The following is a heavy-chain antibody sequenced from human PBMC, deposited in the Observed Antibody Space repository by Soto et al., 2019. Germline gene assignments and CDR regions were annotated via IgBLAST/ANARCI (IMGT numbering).Heavy chain of an antibody. V-gene: IGHV2-5*02. Sequence: QITLKESGPTLVKPTQTLTLTCSFSGFSLSTSGEGVGWIRQPPGKALEWLAFLYWDDDKRYSPSLKTRLTITKDTYKNKVVLTMTNMDPVDTATYDCAHRRGYNFWSAYFTGIQGAFDIWGQGTMVAVSS. CDR3: AHRRGYNFWSAYFTGIQGAFDI. J-gene: IGHJ3*02. CDR2: LYWDDDK. CDR1: GFSLSTSGEG. D-gene: IGHD3-3*01.